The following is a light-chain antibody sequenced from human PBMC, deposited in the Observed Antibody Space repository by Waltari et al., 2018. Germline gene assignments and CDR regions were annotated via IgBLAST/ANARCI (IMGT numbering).Light chain of an antibody. CDR3: QQYYSYPRT. Sequence: AIRMTQSPSSLSASTGDRVTITCRASQGISSYLAWYQQKPGKAPKLLIYAASTLQSWVPSRFSGSGSGTDFTLIISCLQSEDFATYYCQQYYSYPRTFGQGTKVEIK. CDR1: QGISSY. CDR2: AAS. J-gene: IGKJ1*01. V-gene: IGKV1-8*01.